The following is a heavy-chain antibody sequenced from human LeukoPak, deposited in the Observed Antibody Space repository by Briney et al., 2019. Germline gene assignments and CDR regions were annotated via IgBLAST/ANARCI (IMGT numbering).Heavy chain of an antibody. V-gene: IGHV4-4*07. CDR1: GGSISSYY. Sequence: SETLSLTCTVSGGSISSYYWSWIRQPAGKGLEWIGRIYTSGSTNYSPSLKSRVTISIDTSKNQFSLQLNSVTPEDTAVYYCARDVNGDYYYYYYMDVWGKGTTVTVSS. D-gene: IGHD3-16*02. J-gene: IGHJ6*03. CDR2: IYTSGST. CDR3: ARDVNGDYYYYYYMDV.